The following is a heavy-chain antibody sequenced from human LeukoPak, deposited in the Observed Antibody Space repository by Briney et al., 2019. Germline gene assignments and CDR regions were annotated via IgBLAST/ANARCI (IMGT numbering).Heavy chain of an antibody. CDR3: AKDMQTWPRFPDY. J-gene: IGHJ4*02. CDR1: GLTFSSYD. V-gene: IGHV3-23*01. Sequence: GGSLRLSCAASGLTFSSYDMHWVRQAPGKGLEWVSGISDSGSTAFYADSVKGRFTSSRDNPKNTLYLQINSLRAEDTAVYYCAKDMQTWPRFPDYWGQGTLVTVSS. D-gene: IGHD5-12*01. CDR2: ISDSGSTA.